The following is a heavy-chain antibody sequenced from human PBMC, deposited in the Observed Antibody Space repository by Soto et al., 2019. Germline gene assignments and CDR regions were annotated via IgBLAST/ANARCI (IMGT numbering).Heavy chain of an antibody. CDR3: AKGYSGSYLNWFGP. V-gene: IGHV1-46*01. CDR2: VNPSSGST. J-gene: IGHJ5*02. CDR1: GYTFTNYY. Sequence: ASVKVSCKTSGYTFTNYYIHWVRQPPGQGLEWMGIVNPSSGSTSYPQKFQGRVTMTRDTSTSTVYMDLSSLKSEDTAVYYCAKGYSGSYLNWFGPWGQGTLVTVSS. D-gene: IGHD1-26*01.